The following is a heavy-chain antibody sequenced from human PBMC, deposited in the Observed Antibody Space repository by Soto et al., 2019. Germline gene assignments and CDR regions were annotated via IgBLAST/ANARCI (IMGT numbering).Heavy chain of an antibody. Sequence: QVQLVESGGGVVQPGRSLRLSCTASGFTFSTYGMHWVRQAPGKGLEWVTVIWYDGSNKYYADSVKGRFTISRDNSKNTLYLPMNSLRADDTAVYYCARGGGSGSSFVGYYYYTVDVWGQGTTVTASS. J-gene: IGHJ6*02. V-gene: IGHV3-33*01. D-gene: IGHD1-26*01. CDR3: ARGGGSGSSFVGYYYYTVDV. CDR1: GFTFSTYG. CDR2: IWYDGSNK.